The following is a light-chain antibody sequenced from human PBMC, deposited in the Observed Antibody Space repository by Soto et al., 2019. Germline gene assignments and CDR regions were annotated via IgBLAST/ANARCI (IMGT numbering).Light chain of an antibody. CDR2: RAS. Sequence: EIVLTQSPGTLSLFPGERATLSCRASQSLITRYLAWYQQKPGQAPRLLIYRASSRATGIPDRFSGSGSGTDFTLTISRLEPEDFAVYSCQQYGTSPTFGQGTRPEIK. CDR1: QSLITRY. CDR3: QQYGTSPT. V-gene: IGKV3-20*01. J-gene: IGKJ5*01.